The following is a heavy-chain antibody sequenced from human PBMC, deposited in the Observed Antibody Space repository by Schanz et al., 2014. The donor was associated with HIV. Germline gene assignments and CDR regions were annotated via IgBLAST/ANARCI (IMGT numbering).Heavy chain of an antibody. V-gene: IGHV3-23*01. D-gene: IGHD6-6*01. CDR1: GFTFNSYA. J-gene: IGHJ5*02. Sequence: EVQLLESGGGLLHPGGSLRLSCAASGFTFNSYAMNALSWVRQAPGRGLEWVSDIRGGAGGTYYADSVKGWFTISRDNSKSTLYLQMNRLRAEDTAVYYCVGHGSSSSWGLGTLVTVSS. CDR3: VGHGSSSS. CDR2: IRGGAGGT.